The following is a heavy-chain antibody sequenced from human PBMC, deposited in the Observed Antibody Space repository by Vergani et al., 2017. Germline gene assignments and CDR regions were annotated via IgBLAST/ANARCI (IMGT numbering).Heavy chain of an antibody. J-gene: IGHJ6*03. CDR2: IWYDGSNK. CDR3: AREVMSGGNYMDV. CDR1: GFTFSSYG. Sequence: QVQLVESGGGVVQPGRSLRLSCAASGFTFSSYGMHWVRQAPGKGLEWVAVIWYDGSNKYYADSVKGRFTISRDNSKNTLYLQMNSLRAEDTAVYYCAREVMSGGNYMDVWGKGTTVTVSS. D-gene: IGHD2-21*01. V-gene: IGHV3-33*01.